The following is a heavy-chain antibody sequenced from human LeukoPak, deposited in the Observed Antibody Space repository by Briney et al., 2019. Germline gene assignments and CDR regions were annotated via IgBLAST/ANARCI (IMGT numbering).Heavy chain of an antibody. D-gene: IGHD6-19*01. CDR2: ISNSGTAI. CDR1: GFTFSDYY. V-gene: IGHV3-11*01. J-gene: IGHJ5*02. Sequence: GGSLRLSCAASGFTFSDYYMSWIRQAPGKGLEWVSYISNSGTAISYADSVKGRFTISRDNARNSLYLQMNSLRAEDTAVYYCTRDRHNSGWSWFDPWGQGTLVTVSS. CDR3: TRDRHNSGWSWFDP.